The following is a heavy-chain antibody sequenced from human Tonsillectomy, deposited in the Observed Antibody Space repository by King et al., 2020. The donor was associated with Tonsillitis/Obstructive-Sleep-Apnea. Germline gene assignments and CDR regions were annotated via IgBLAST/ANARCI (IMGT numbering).Heavy chain of an antibody. J-gene: IGHJ5*02. V-gene: IGHV4-34*01. CDR3: ARGHEGYYDFWSGQNWFDP. CDR1: GGSFSGYF. D-gene: IGHD3-3*01. CDR2: INHSGST. Sequence: VQLQQWGAGLLKPSETLSLTCAVYGGSFSGYFWSWIRQPPGRGLEWIGEINHSGSTNYNPSLKCRVTISLHTSKNQFSLNLTSLTAADTAVYYCARGHEGYYDFWSGQNWFDPWGQGTLVTVSS.